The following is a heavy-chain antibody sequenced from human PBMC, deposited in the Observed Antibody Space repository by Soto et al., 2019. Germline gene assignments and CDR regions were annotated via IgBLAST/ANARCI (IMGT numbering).Heavy chain of an antibody. V-gene: IGHV3-30*18. J-gene: IGHJ6*02. CDR2: ISYDGSNK. D-gene: IGHD3-22*01. CDR3: AKDQSVLQFDSSGFYSYFYGMDV. CDR1: GFTFSTYG. Sequence: PGGSLRLSCAASGFTFSTYGMHWVRQAPGKGLEWVAVISYDGSNKYYGDSVKGRFTISRDNSKNTLYVQMNSLRVEDTAVYYCAKDQSVLQFDSSGFYSYFYGMDVWGQGTTVTVSS.